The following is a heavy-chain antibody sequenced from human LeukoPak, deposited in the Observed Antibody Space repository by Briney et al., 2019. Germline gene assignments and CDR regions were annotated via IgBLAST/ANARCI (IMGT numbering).Heavy chain of an antibody. V-gene: IGHV1-24*01. CDR2: FDPEDGET. D-gene: IGHD1-26*01. Sequence: WASVKVSCKVSGYTLTELSMHWVRQAPGKGLEWMGGFDPEDGETIYAQKFQGRVTMTRDTSTSTVYMELSSLRSEDTAVYYCASPHRSDSGSYYFDYWGQGTLVTVSS. CDR1: GYTLTELS. CDR3: ASPHRSDSGSYYFDY. J-gene: IGHJ4*02.